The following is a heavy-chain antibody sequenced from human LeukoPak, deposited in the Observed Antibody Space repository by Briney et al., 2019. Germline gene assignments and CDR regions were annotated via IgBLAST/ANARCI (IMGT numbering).Heavy chain of an antibody. CDR2: ISAYNGNT. CDR3: AREAYYDFWSGYYTQFYYFDY. Sequence: ASVKDSCKASGYTFTSYGISWVRQAPGQGLEWMGWISAYNGNTNYAQKLQGRVTMTTDTSTSTAYMELRSLRSDDTAVYYCAREAYYDFWSGYYTQFYYFDYWGQGTLVTVSS. D-gene: IGHD3-3*01. CDR1: GYTFTSYG. V-gene: IGHV1-18*01. J-gene: IGHJ4*02.